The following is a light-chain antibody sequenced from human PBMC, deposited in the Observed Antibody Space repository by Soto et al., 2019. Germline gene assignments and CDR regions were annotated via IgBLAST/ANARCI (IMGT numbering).Light chain of an antibody. Sequence: QSVLTRRPSASRTPGQSVIISCSGSRSKVGSKTVNRYQQPPGTDPKLLIYSNNQRPSGVLDRFSGSKSGTSASLAISGFHSEDEADDYAAAWDDTLNGYVFGTGTKV. CDR2: SNN. J-gene: IGLJ1*01. CDR1: RSKVGSKT. CDR3: AAWDDTLNGYV. V-gene: IGLV1-44*01.